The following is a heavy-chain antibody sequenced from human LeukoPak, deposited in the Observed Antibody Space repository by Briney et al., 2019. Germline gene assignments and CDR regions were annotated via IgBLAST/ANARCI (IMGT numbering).Heavy chain of an antibody. CDR3: AREGEIGYDLSHY. Sequence: GASVKVFCKASGYTFTNYYMNWVRQAPGQGLEWMGIINPCGGSTSYAQKFQGRVTVTRDTSTRTVYMELSSLRSEDTAMYYCAREGEIGYDLSHYWGQGTLVTVSS. J-gene: IGHJ4*02. D-gene: IGHD5-12*01. CDR1: GYTFTNYY. V-gene: IGHV1-46*01. CDR2: INPCGGST.